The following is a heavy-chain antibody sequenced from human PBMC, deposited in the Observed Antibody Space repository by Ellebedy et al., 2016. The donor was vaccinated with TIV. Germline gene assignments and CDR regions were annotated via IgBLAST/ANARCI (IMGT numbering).Heavy chain of an antibody. Sequence: GESLKISCAASGFTFSSYSMNWVRQAPGKGLEWVSSISSSSSYIYYADSVKGRFTISRDNAKNSLYLQMNSLRAEDTAVYYCAKDGGYGYFDYWGQGTLVTVSS. CDR1: GFTFSSYS. CDR3: AKDGGYGYFDY. D-gene: IGHD3-16*01. J-gene: IGHJ4*02. CDR2: ISSSSSYI. V-gene: IGHV3-21*04.